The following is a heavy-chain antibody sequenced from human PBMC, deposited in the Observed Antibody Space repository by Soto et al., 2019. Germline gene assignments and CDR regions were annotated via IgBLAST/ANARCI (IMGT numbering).Heavy chain of an antibody. CDR1: GGSISSGGYS. D-gene: IGHD5-12*01. CDR2: IYHSGST. J-gene: IGHJ4*02. V-gene: IGHV4-30-2*01. CDR3: AAGGGLPRYY. Sequence: QLQLQESGSGLVKPSQTLSLTCAVSGGSISSGGYSWSWIRQPPGKGLEWIGYIYHSGSTYYNPSPKSRVTISVDRSNNQISLKLSSVTAADTAVYYCAAGGGLPRYYWGQGTLVTVSS.